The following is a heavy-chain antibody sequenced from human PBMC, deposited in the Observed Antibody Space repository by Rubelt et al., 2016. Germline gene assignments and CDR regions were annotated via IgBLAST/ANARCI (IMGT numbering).Heavy chain of an antibody. V-gene: IGHV2-5*01. D-gene: IGHD6-19*01. Sequence: QITLKESGPTLVKPTQPLTLPCSFSGFSLSTSGVGVGWIRPPPAKALEWLALIYWHDDQRYTPSLKIRLTITKDTSKNQVVLKMTNMDPVDTATYFCAHIKSSGWDFDYWGQGTLVTVSS. J-gene: IGHJ4*02. CDR3: AHIKSSGWDFDY. CDR1: GFSLSTSGVG. CDR2: IYWHDDQ.